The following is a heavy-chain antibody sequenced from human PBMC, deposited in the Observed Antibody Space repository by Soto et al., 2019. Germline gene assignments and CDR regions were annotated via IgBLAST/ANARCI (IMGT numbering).Heavy chain of an antibody. J-gene: IGHJ4*02. CDR1: GYTFTSYD. CDR3: ARELTSRAVDY. V-gene: IGHV1-8*01. CDR2: MNPNSGNT. D-gene: IGHD3-16*01. Sequence: QVQLVQSGAEVKKPGASVKVSCKASGYTFTSYDINWVRQATGQGLEWMGWMNPNSGNTGYAQRLQXXVTMTTNTSISTAYMELSSLRSEDTAVYYCARELTSRAVDYWGQGTLVTVSS.